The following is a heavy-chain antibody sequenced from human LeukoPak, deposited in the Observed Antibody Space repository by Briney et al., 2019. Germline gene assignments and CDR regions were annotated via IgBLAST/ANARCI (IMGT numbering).Heavy chain of an antibody. Sequence: SETLSLTCTVSGGSISSYYWSWIRQPAGKGLEWIGRIYTSGSTNYNPSLKSRVTISVDTSKNQFSLKLSSVTAADTAVYYCARLPSRSRLGYQLQQPQRTQTQNWFDPWGQGTLVTVSS. CDR1: GGSISSYY. CDR3: ARLPSRSRLGYQLQQPQRTQTQNWFDP. CDR2: IYTSGST. V-gene: IGHV4-4*07. J-gene: IGHJ5*02. D-gene: IGHD2-2*01.